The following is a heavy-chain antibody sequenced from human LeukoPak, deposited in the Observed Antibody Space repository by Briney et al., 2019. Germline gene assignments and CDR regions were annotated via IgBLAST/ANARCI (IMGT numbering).Heavy chain of an antibody. CDR1: GYTLTELS. CDR3: ARDFKSYYYDSSGPHGAFDI. J-gene: IGHJ3*02. Sequence: ASVKVSCKVSGYTLTELSMHWVRQAPGKGLEWMGGFDPEDGETIYAQKFQGRVTMTEDTSTDTAYMELSSLRSDDTAVYYCARDFKSYYYDSSGPHGAFDIWGQGTMVTVSS. V-gene: IGHV1-24*01. D-gene: IGHD3-22*01. CDR2: FDPEDGET.